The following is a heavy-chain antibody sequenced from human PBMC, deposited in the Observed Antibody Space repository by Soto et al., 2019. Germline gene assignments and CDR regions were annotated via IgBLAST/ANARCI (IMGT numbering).Heavy chain of an antibody. V-gene: IGHV4-30-4*01. J-gene: IGHJ4*02. CDR1: GGTINSGDYL. CDR2: IFYTGST. Sequence: PSETLSRPCIVSGGTINSGDYLWSWSRQTPGKGLEWIGSIFYTGSTYYSPSLKSRASMSMDTSKNLSSLRLRSLTAADTAVYFCARVKATLYRHYYFDYWGQGTPFTVSS. D-gene: IGHD5-12*01. CDR3: ARVKATLYRHYYFDY.